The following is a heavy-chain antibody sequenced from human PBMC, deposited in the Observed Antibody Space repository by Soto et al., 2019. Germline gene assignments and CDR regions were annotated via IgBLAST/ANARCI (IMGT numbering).Heavy chain of an antibody. CDR3: ARVERGTVTTVVDAFDI. Sequence: TSETLCLTWTVSGGSISGFDWRWIRQPPGKGLEWIGEMNYSGGTHFNPSLKSRVTISVDTSKNQFSLKMSSVTAADTALYYCARVERGTVTTVVDAFDIWGPGTMVTV. D-gene: IGHD1-1*01. J-gene: IGHJ3*02. CDR1: GGSISGFD. CDR2: MNYSGGT. V-gene: IGHV4-59*12.